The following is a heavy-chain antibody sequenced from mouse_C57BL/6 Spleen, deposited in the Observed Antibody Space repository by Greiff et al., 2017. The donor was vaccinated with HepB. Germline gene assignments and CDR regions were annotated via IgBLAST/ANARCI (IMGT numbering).Heavy chain of an antibody. CDR2: IDPANGNT. CDR3: ARWGGSNYDYYAMDY. Sequence: EVKLVESVAELVRPGASVKLSCTASGFNIKNTYMHWVKQRPEQGLEWIGRIDPANGNTKYAPKFQGKATITADTSSNTAYLQLSSLTSEDTAIYYCARWGGSNYDYYAMDYWGQGTSVTVSS. CDR1: GFNIKNTY. D-gene: IGHD2-5*01. J-gene: IGHJ4*01. V-gene: IGHV14-3*01.